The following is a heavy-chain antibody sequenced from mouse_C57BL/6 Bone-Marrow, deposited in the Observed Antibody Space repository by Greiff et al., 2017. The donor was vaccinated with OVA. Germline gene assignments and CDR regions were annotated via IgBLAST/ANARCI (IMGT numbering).Heavy chain of an antibody. CDR1: GYTFTDYY. D-gene: IGHD4-1*01. Sequence: QVQLKESGPELVKPGASVKISCKASGYTFTDYYINWVKQRPGQGLEWIGWIFPGSGSTYYNEKFKGKATLTVDKSSSTAYMLLSSLTSEDSAVYFCARWDDENYAMDYWGQGTSVTVSS. J-gene: IGHJ4*01. CDR3: ARWDDENYAMDY. CDR2: IFPGSGST. V-gene: IGHV1-75*01.